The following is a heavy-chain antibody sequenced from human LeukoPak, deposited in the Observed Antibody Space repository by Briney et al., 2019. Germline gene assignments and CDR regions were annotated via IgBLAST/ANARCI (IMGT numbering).Heavy chain of an antibody. CDR3: ARGVEEKYDFWSGYYMDAGDY. V-gene: IGHV1-18*01. J-gene: IGHJ4*02. Sequence: ASVKVSCKASGYTFTSYGISWVRQAPGQGLEWMGWISAYNGNTNYAQKLQGRVTMTTDTSTSTAYMELRSLRSDDTAVYYCARGVEEKYDFWSGYYMDAGDYWGQGTLVTVSS. CDR2: ISAYNGNT. D-gene: IGHD3-3*01. CDR1: GYTFTSYG.